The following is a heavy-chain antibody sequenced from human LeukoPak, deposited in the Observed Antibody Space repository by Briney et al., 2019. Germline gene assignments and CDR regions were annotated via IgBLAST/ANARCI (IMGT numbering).Heavy chain of an antibody. CDR3: ARDRDFWSGSPPPYYYMDV. J-gene: IGHJ6*03. D-gene: IGHD3-3*01. CDR2: ICTSGST. CDR1: GGSISPYY. V-gene: IGHV4-4*07. Sequence: PSETLSLTCTVSGGSISPYYWSWIRQPAGKGLEWIGRICTSGSTNYNPSLKSRVTMSVDTSKNQFSLKLSSVTAADTAVYYCARDRDFWSGSPPPYYYMDVWGKGTTVTVSS.